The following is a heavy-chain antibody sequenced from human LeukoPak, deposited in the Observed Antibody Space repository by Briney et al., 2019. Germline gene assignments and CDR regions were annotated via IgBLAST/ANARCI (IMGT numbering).Heavy chain of an antibody. CDR3: ARDYGSGDTRFDY. CDR2: ISAYNGNT. Sequence: ASVKVSCKASGYTFTTYGISWVRQAPGQGLEWMGWISAYNGNTSYPQKLQGRVTMTTDTSTSTAYMELRSLRSGDTAVYYCARDYGSGDTRFDYWGQGTLVTVSS. CDR1: GYTFTTYG. D-gene: IGHD3-10*01. V-gene: IGHV1-18*01. J-gene: IGHJ4*02.